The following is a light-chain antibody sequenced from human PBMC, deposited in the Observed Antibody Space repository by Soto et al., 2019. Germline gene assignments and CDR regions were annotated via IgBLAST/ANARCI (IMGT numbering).Light chain of an antibody. J-gene: IGKJ4*01. CDR3: QQYGTSLFT. Sequence: EIVLTQSPGTLSLSPGERATLSCRASQSVSRNYLAWYQHKPGQAPTLLIYGASRRTPGIPARFGGRGSGTDFTLTISRLEPEDFAVYFCQQYGTSLFTFGGGTKVDIK. V-gene: IGKV3-20*01. CDR2: GAS. CDR1: QSVSRNY.